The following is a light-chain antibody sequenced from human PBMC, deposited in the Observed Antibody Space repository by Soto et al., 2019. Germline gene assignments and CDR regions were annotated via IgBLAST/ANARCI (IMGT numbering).Light chain of an antibody. Sequence: EIVLTQSPATLSLSPGERATLSCRASQSISRYLAWLQQKPGQAPRLLIYDASNRATGIPARFSGSGSGTDFTLTISSLEPEDFAVYYCQQRSDWPPTFGLGTKLEIK. CDR3: QQRSDWPPT. J-gene: IGKJ2*01. V-gene: IGKV3-11*01. CDR2: DAS. CDR1: QSISRY.